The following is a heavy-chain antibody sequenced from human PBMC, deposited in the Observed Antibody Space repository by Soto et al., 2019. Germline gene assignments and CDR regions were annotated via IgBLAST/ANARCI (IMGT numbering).Heavy chain of an antibody. V-gene: IGHV4-39*01. Sequence: SETLSLTCTVSGGSISSSSYYWGWIRQPPGKGLEWIGSIYYSGSTYYNPSLKSRVTISVDTSKNQFSLKLSSVTAADTAVYYCARVRGTTYYYYGMDVWGQGTTVTVSS. CDR2: IYYSGST. J-gene: IGHJ6*02. D-gene: IGHD1-1*01. CDR1: GGSISSSSYY. CDR3: ARVRGTTYYYYGMDV.